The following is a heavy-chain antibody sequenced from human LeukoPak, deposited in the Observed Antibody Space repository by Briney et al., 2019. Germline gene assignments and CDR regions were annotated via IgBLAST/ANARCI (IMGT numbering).Heavy chain of an antibody. V-gene: IGHV1-69*01. J-gene: IGHJ4*02. CDR1: GGTFSSYA. D-gene: IGHD6-19*01. CDR2: IIPIFGTA. Sequence: GASVKVSCKASGGTFSSYAISWVRQAPGQGLEWKGGIIPIFGTANYAQKFQGRVTITADESTSTAYMELSSLRSEDTAVYYCARDRHSSGWYSNDYWGQGTLVTVSS. CDR3: ARDRHSSGWYSNDY.